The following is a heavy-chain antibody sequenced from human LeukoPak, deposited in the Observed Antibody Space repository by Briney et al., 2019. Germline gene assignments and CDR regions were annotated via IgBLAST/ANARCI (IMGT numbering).Heavy chain of an antibody. D-gene: IGHD3-3*01. V-gene: IGHV3-21*01. CDR3: ARDRPTGASRLFVVQ. J-gene: IGHJ4*02. CDR2: MSSGSRYI. Sequence: GGSLRLSCAASGFTFSSYSMTWVRQAPGKGLEWVSSMSSGSRYIHYADSVRGRFTISRDNAKNSLYLLMNSLRAEDTAVYYCARDRPTGASRLFVVQWGQGTLVTVSS. CDR1: GFTFSSYS.